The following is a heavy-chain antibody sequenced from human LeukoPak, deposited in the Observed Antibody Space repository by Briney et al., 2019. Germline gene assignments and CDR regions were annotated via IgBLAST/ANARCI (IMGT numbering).Heavy chain of an antibody. Sequence: GGSLRLSCAASGFTFSSYGMHWVRRAPGKGLEWVAVISYDGSNKYYADSVKGRFTISRDNSKNTLYLQMNSLRAEDTAVYYCAKGWIARLDYWGQGTLVTVSS. V-gene: IGHV3-30*18. J-gene: IGHJ4*02. CDR3: AKGWIARLDY. CDR1: GFTFSSYG. CDR2: ISYDGSNK. D-gene: IGHD5-12*01.